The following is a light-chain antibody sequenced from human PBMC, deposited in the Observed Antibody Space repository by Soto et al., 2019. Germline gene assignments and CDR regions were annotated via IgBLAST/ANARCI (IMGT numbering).Light chain of an antibody. CDR1: QNINNF. CDR2: AAS. CDR3: QNYNSAPQVT. Sequence: DIPMTQSPSSLSAFVGDRVTITCRASQNINNFLAWYQQKPGKVPKLLIYAASTLQSGVPSRFSGKRSGTDFTLTISSLQPEDVAIYYCQNYNSAPQVTFGPGTKVEIK. J-gene: IGKJ3*01. V-gene: IGKV1-27*01.